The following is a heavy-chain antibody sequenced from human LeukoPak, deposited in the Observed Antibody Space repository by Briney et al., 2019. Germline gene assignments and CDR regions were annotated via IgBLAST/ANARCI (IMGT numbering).Heavy chain of an antibody. V-gene: IGHV1-18*01. CDR3: ARDPSNSSGWKTWFDP. J-gene: IGHJ5*02. D-gene: IGHD6-19*01. CDR1: GYTFGRHG. Sequence: ASVKVSCKASGYTFGRHGISWVRQARGQGPEWMGWISGYNGDTNYAQKFQGRVTMTKDTSTSTAYMELRSLRSDDTAVYYCARDPSNSSGWKTWFDPWGQGTLVTVSS. CDR2: ISGYNGDT.